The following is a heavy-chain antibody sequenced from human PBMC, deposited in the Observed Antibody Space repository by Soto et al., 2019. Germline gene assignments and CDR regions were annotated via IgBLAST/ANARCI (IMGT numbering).Heavy chain of an antibody. Sequence: PGGSLRLSCAASGFTFSTYAMSWMRQAPGKGLEWVSAIPASGGSTYYVDSVKGRFTISRDNSKNTLYLQMNSLRAEDTAVYYCARLSSTSNPDYWGQGTLVTVSS. D-gene: IGHD6-6*01. CDR1: GFTFSTYA. CDR2: IPASGGST. V-gene: IGHV3-23*01. J-gene: IGHJ4*02. CDR3: ARLSSTSNPDY.